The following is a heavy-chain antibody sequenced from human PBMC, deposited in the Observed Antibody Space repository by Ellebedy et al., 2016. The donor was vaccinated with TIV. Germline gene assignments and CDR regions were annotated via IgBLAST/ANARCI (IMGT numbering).Heavy chain of an antibody. CDR3: AGGTHYYYGWDV. CDR1: DGSVSNRDYY. CDR2: IHFTGST. V-gene: IGHV4-61*03. J-gene: IGHJ6*02. Sequence: SETLSLXXSVSDGSVSNRDYYWTWLRQPPGKGLEWIGHIHFTGSTDYNPSLKSRFSISVDTSKNHFSLIVTSVAAADTAVYYCAGGTHYYYGWDVWGPGTTVIVS.